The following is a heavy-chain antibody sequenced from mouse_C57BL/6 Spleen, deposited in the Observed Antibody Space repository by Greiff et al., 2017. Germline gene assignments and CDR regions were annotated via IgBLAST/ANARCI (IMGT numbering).Heavy chain of an antibody. Sequence: QVQLQQSGAELVRPGTSVKVSCKASGYAFTNYLIEWVKQRPGQGLEWIGVINPGSGGTNYNEKFKGKATLTADKSSSTAYMQLSSLTSEDSAVYFCARWAAQATRFAYWGQGTLVTVSA. CDR2: INPGSGGT. D-gene: IGHD3-2*02. CDR1: GYAFTNYL. CDR3: ARWAAQATRFAY. J-gene: IGHJ3*01. V-gene: IGHV1-54*01.